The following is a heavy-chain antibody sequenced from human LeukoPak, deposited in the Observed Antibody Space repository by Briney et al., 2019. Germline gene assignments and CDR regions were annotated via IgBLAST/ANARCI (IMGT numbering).Heavy chain of an antibody. CDR2: IYYSGST. J-gene: IGHJ4*02. CDR3: ARGDLKRKATAPTLDY. D-gene: IGHD2-15*01. V-gene: IGHV4-61*01. Sequence: SETLSLTCTVSGYSISSGYYWGWIRQPPGKGLEWIGYIYYSGSTNYNPSLKSRVTISVDTSKNQFSLKLSSVTAADTAVYYCARGDLKRKATAPTLDYWGQGTLVTVSS. CDR1: GYSISSGYY.